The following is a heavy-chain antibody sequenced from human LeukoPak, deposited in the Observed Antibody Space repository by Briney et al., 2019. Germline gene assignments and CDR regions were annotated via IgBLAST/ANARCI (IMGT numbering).Heavy chain of an antibody. V-gene: IGHV4-34*01. D-gene: IGHD6-6*01. J-gene: IGHJ6*03. CDR1: GGSFSGYY. Sequence: PSETLSLTCAVYGGSFSGYYWSWIRQPPGKGLEWIGEINHSGSTNYNPSLKSRVTISVDTSKNQFSLKLSSVTAADTAVYYCARRRISIAYYYYYYYMDVWGKGTTVTVSS. CDR3: ARRRISIAYYYYYYYMDV. CDR2: INHSGST.